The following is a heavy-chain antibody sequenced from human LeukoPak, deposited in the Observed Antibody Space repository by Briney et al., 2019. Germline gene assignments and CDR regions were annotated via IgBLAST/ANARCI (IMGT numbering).Heavy chain of an antibody. V-gene: IGHV1-2*02. J-gene: IGHJ4*02. CDR2: INPNSGGT. D-gene: IGHD5-18*01. CDR3: ARGYGLGDTAMVT. Sequence: ASVKVSCKASGYTFTGYYMHWVRQAPGQGLEWMGWINPNSGGTNYAQKFQGRVTMTRDTSISTAYMELSRLRSDDTAVYYCARGYGLGDTAMVTWGQGTLVTVSS. CDR1: GYTFTGYY.